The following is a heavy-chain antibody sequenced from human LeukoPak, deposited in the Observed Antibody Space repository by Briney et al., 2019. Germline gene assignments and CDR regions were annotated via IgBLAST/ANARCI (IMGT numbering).Heavy chain of an antibody. V-gene: IGHV3-21*01. J-gene: IGHJ4*02. CDR1: GFTFSSYS. CDR2: ISSSSGYI. D-gene: IGHD3-22*01. CDR3: ARGGHDYYDSSGPTHFDY. Sequence: GGSLRLSCAASGFTFSSYSMNWVRQAPGKGLEWVSSISSSSGYIYYADSVKGRFTISRDNAKNSLYLQMNSLRAEDTAVYYCARGGHDYYDSSGPTHFDYWGQGTLVTVSS.